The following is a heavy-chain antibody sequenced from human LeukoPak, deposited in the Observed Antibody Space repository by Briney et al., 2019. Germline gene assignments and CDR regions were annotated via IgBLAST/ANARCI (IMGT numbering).Heavy chain of an antibody. Sequence: GGSLRLSCAASGFTFSSYGMHWVRQAPGKGLEWVAVIWYDGSNKYYADSVEGRFTISRDNSKNTLYLQMNSLRAEDTAVYYCATSGSYYRFEYWGQGTLVTVSS. V-gene: IGHV3-33*01. D-gene: IGHD1-26*01. CDR3: ATSGSYYRFEY. CDR2: IWYDGSNK. J-gene: IGHJ4*02. CDR1: GFTFSSYG.